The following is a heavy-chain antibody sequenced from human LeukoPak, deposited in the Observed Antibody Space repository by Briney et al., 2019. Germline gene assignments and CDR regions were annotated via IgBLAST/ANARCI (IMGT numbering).Heavy chain of an antibody. CDR3: APSILGVAPPGGGANY. D-gene: IGHD3-3*01. Sequence: GGSLRLSCAASGFGFSGYGMHWVRQTPGKGLEWVAFIRYDGSTKDYADSVRGRFTISRDNSKNTLYLQMNSPRDEDTAVYYCAPSILGVAPPGGGANYWGQGTLVTVSS. CDR2: IRYDGSTK. V-gene: IGHV3-30*02. CDR1: GFGFSGYG. J-gene: IGHJ4*02.